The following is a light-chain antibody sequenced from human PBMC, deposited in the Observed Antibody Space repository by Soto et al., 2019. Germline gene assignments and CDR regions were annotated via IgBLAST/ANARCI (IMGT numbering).Light chain of an antibody. J-gene: IGKJ5*01. CDR2: DAY. CDR3: QQRHMWPIT. CDR1: QSVSSY. Sequence: EIVLTQSPATLSLSPGERATLSCRASQSVSSYLAWYQQKPGQAPRLLIYDAYNRATGIPPRFSGSGSGTDFTLTISSLEPEDSAVYCCQQRHMWPITFGQGTRLEIK. V-gene: IGKV3-11*01.